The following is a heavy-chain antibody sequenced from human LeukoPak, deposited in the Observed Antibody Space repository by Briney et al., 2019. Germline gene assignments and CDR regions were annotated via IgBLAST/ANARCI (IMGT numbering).Heavy chain of an antibody. Sequence: GGSLRLSCAASGFTFSSYAMHWVRQAPGKGLEWVAVISYDGSNKYYADSVKGRFTISRGNSKNTLYLQMNSLRAEDTAVYYCAKDPRYSSSWSSPYYFDYWGQGTLVTVSS. CDR1: GFTFSSYA. D-gene: IGHD6-13*01. J-gene: IGHJ4*02. CDR3: AKDPRYSSSWSSPYYFDY. CDR2: ISYDGSNK. V-gene: IGHV3-30-3*01.